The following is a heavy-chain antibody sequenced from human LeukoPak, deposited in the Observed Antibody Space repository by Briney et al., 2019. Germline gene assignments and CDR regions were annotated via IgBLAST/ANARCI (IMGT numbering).Heavy chain of an antibody. Sequence: SETLSLTCTVSGGSISSYYWSWIRQPAGKGLEWIGRIYTSGSTNYNPSLKSRVTMSVDTSKNQFSLRLSSVTAADTALYYCARVGAKKNHYYGMDVWGQGTTVTVSS. CDR2: IYTSGST. CDR3: ARVGAKKNHYYGMDV. CDR1: GGSISSYY. D-gene: IGHD1-26*01. J-gene: IGHJ6*02. V-gene: IGHV4-4*07.